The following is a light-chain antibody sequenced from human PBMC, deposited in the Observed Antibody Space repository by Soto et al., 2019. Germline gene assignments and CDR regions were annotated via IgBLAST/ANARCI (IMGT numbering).Light chain of an antibody. J-gene: IGKJ2*01. CDR1: QNIFTY. CDR2: ATS. V-gene: IGKV1-39*01. CDR3: QHSYSSPT. Sequence: DIQATQSPSSLSASVGDRVTITCRASQNIFTYLNWYQQRPGQAPNLLIYATSNLQSGVPSRFSGSGSGTDFTLTISSLQPEDFATYYCQHSYSSPTFGQGTMVEIK.